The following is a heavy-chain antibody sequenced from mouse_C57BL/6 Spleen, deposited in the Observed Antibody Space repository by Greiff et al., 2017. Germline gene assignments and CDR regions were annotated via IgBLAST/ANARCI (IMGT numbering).Heavy chain of an antibody. Sequence: VQLQQPGAELVKPGASVKLSCKASGYTFTSYWMHWVKQRPGRGLEWIGRIDPYSGGTKYNEKFKSKATLTVDKPSSPAYKQLSSLTSEDSAVYYCARDYGSSYDDIDYWGQGTTLTVSS. J-gene: IGHJ2*01. CDR1: GYTFTSYW. CDR2: IDPYSGGT. V-gene: IGHV1-72*01. D-gene: IGHD1-1*01. CDR3: ARDYGSSYDDIDY.